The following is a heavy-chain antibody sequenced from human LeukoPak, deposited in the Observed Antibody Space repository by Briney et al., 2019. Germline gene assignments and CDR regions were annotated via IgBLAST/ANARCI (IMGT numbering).Heavy chain of an antibody. V-gene: IGHV4-59*08. J-gene: IGHJ1*01. CDR2: IYYSGST. D-gene: IGHD3-22*01. CDR3: ARGVSYYDSSGYYNEYFQH. CDR1: GGSISSYY. Sequence: PSQTLSLTCTVSGGSISSYYWSWIRQPPGKGLEWIGYIYYSGSTNYNPSLKSRVTISVDTSKNQFSLKLSSVTAADTAVYYCARGVSYYDSSGYYNEYFQHWGQGTLVTVSS.